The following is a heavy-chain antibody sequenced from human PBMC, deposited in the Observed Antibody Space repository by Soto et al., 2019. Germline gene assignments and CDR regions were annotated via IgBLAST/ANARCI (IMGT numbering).Heavy chain of an antibody. CDR2: IYGGGST. J-gene: IGHJ6*03. D-gene: IGHD2-2*01. CDR3: ARESGPGYYYMDV. V-gene: IGHV3-53*04. CDR1: GFTVSTNY. Sequence: GGSLRLSCAASGFTVSTNYMSWVRQAPGKGLEWVSVIYGGGSTYYADSVKGRFTISRHITKNTLYLQMNSLRAEDTAVYYCARESGPGYYYMDVWGKGTTVTVSS.